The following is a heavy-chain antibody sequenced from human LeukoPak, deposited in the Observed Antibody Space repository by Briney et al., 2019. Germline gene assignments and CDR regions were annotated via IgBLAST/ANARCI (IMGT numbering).Heavy chain of an antibody. J-gene: IGHJ4*02. CDR3: ARDQEGFDY. CDR2: IYPRDGST. CDR1: RYTFTSNY. Sequence: PQASVKVSCKASRYTFTSNYIHWVRQAPGQGLEWMGMIYPRDGSTSYAQKFQGRVTVTRDTSTSTVHMELSGLRSEDTAVYYCARDQEGFDYWGQGTLVTVSS. V-gene: IGHV1-46*01.